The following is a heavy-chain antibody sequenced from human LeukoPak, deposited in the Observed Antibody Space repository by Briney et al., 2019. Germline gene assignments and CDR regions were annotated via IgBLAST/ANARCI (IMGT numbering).Heavy chain of an antibody. Sequence: GGSLRLSCAASGFTFSDYYMSWIRQAPGKGLEWVSSISTSSTYIYYADSVKGRFTISRDSAKNSLYLQMNSLRAEDTAVYYCARDLNRSGFDYWGQGTLVTVSS. J-gene: IGHJ4*02. CDR3: ARDLNRSGFDY. CDR1: GFTFSDYY. CDR2: ISTSSTYI. D-gene: IGHD3-10*01. V-gene: IGHV3-11*06.